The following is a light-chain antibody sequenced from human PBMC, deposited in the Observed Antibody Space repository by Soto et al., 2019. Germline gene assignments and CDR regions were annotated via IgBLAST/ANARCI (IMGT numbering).Light chain of an antibody. J-gene: IGKJ1*01. CDR3: QQYGSSPPRT. CDR2: GAS. CDR1: QSVSNDF. Sequence: EIVLTQSPCTLSLSPGERATLSCRASQSVSNDFLAWYQQKPGQAPRLLIYGASTRATDVPDRFSGSGSGADFTLTISRLEPEDFAVYYCQQYGSSPPRTFGQGTKVDIK. V-gene: IGKV3-20*01.